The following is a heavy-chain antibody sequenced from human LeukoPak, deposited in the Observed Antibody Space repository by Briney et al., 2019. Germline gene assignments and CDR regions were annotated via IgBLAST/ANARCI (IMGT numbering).Heavy chain of an antibody. D-gene: IGHD3-10*01. J-gene: IGHJ3*02. CDR1: GGSISSYY. CDR3: ARWDSRLLWFGELAFDI. V-gene: IGHV4-4*07. CDR2: IYTSGST. Sequence: SETLSLTCTVSGGSISSYYWSWIRQPAGKGLEWIGRIYTSGSTNYNPSLKSRVTMSVDTSKNQFSLKLSSVTAADTAVYYCARWDSRLLWFGELAFDIWGQGTMVTVSS.